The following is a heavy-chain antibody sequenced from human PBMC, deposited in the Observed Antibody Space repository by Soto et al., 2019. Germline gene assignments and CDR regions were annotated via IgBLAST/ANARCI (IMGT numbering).Heavy chain of an antibody. J-gene: IGHJ6*02. CDR3: AKDPRLVVVAATLDYYYYGMDV. D-gene: IGHD2-15*01. V-gene: IGHV3-23*01. CDR1: GFTFSSYA. CDR2: FSGSGGST. Sequence: GGSLRLSCAASGFTFSSYAMSWVRQAPGKGLEWVSAFSGSGGSTYYADSVKGWFTISRDNSKNTLYLQMNSLRAEDTAVYYCAKDPRLVVVAATLDYYYYGMDVWGQGTTVTVSS.